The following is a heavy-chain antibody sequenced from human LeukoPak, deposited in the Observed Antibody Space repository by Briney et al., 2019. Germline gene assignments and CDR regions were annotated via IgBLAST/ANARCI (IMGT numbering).Heavy chain of an antibody. Sequence: KPSETLSLTCAVYGGSFSGYYWSWIRQPPGKGLEWIGEINHSGSTNYNPSLKSRVTISVDTSKNQFSLKLSSVTAADTAVYYCARESLLWFGELVRPRYFDYWGQGTLVTVSS. J-gene: IGHJ4*02. D-gene: IGHD3-10*01. CDR3: ARESLLWFGELVRPRYFDY. CDR2: INHSGST. CDR1: GGSFSGYY. V-gene: IGHV4-34*01.